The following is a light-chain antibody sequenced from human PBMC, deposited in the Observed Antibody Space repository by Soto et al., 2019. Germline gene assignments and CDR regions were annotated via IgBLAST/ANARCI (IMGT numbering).Light chain of an antibody. CDR2: DAS. Sequence: DIQMTQSPSSLSASVGDRVTITFQASQDITDYLHWYQQKPGKAPRLLIYDASNLETGVPSRISGSGSGTDFSFTISSLQPEDIATSYCQQSEALVLSFGGGTKVEIK. J-gene: IGKJ4*01. CDR3: QQSEALVLS. V-gene: IGKV1-33*01. CDR1: QDITDY.